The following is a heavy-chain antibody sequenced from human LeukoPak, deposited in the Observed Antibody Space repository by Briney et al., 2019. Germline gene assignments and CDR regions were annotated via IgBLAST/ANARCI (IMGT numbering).Heavy chain of an antibody. J-gene: IGHJ6*02. CDR2: IYYSGST. Sequence: SETLSLTCTVSGGSISSGDYYWSWIRQPPGTGLEWIGYIYYSGSTYYNPSLKSRVTISVDTSKNQFPLKLSSVTAADTAVYYCASLRGPNGMDVWGQGTTVTVSS. CDR3: ASLRGPNGMDV. D-gene: IGHD3-10*01. CDR1: GGSISSGDYY. V-gene: IGHV4-30-4*01.